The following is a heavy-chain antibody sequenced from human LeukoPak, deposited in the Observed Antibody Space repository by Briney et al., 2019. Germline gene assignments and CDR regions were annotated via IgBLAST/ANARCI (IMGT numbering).Heavy chain of an antibody. V-gene: IGHV4-59*01. Sequence: PSETLSLTCTVSGGSISSYYWSWIRQPPGKGLEWIGYIYYSGSTNYNPSLKSRVTISVDTSKNQFSLKLSSVTAADTAVYYCARSYCSSTSCYTLLFDYWGQGTLVTVTS. CDR2: IYYSGST. CDR3: ARSYCSSTSCYTLLFDY. J-gene: IGHJ4*02. CDR1: GGSISSYY. D-gene: IGHD2-2*02.